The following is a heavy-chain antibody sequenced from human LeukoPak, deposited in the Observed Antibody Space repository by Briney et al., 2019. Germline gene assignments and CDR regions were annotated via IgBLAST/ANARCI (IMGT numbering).Heavy chain of an antibody. CDR2: IDPSSGGT. V-gene: IGHV1-2*02. CDR1: GYTFTSYG. J-gene: IGHJ4*02. D-gene: IGHD6-13*01. Sequence: ASVKVSCTASGYTFTSYGISWARQAPGQGLEWMGWIDPSSGGTNSAQKFQGRVTMARDTSITTVYMELSSLTSDDTAIYFCARDRIAPAGSIIDYWGQGTLVTVSS. CDR3: ARDRIAPAGSIIDY.